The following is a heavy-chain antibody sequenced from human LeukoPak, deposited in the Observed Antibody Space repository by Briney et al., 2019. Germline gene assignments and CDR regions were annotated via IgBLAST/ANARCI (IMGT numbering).Heavy chain of an antibody. V-gene: IGHV3-30*02. Sequence: GGSLRLSCAASGFTFSRYSMNWVRQAPGKGLEWVAFIRYDGNNKDYADSVKGRFTISRDNSKNTLSLQMNSLRPEDTAVYYCAKDYGSYGFDIWGQGTMVTVSS. CDR1: GFTFSRYS. CDR2: IRYDGNNK. J-gene: IGHJ3*02. CDR3: AKDYGSYGFDI. D-gene: IGHD3-10*01.